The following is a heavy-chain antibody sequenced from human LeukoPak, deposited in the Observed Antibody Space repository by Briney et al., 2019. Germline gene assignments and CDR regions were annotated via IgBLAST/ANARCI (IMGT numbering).Heavy chain of an antibody. V-gene: IGHV4-4*07. D-gene: IGHD6-19*01. CDR3: ARGIAVIDY. J-gene: IGHJ4*02. Sequence: SETLSLTCTVSGGSISSYYWSWIRQPAGKGLDWIGRIYTSGSTNYNPSLKSRVTMSVDTSKNQFSLKLSSVTAADTAVYYCARGIAVIDYWGQGTLVTVSS. CDR2: IYTSGST. CDR1: GGSISSYY.